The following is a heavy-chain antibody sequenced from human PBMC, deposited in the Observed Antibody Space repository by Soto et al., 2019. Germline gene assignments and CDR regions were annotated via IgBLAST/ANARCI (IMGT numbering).Heavy chain of an antibody. D-gene: IGHD3-10*01. V-gene: IGHV3-48*02. Sequence: EVQLVESGGGLVQPGGSLRLSCAASGFTFSSYSMNWVRQAPGKGLEWDSYISSSSSTIYYADSVKGRFTISRDNAKNSLYLQMNSLRDEDTAVYYCARTLLWFGELVHTALRYFDYWGKGTLVTVSS. J-gene: IGHJ4*02. CDR3: ARTLLWFGELVHTALRYFDY. CDR1: GFTFSSYS. CDR2: ISSSSSTI.